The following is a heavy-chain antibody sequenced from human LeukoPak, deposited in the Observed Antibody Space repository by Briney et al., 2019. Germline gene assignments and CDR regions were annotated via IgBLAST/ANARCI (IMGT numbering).Heavy chain of an antibody. CDR2: IYTSGST. J-gene: IGHJ6*03. V-gene: IGHV4-4*07. Sequence: SETLSLTCTVSGGSISSYYWSWIRQPAGKGLEWIGRIYTSGSTNYNPSLKSRVTMSVDTSKNQFSLKLSSVTAADTAVYYCARGEGTVVPAVKGVYMDAWGKGTTVAVSS. CDR1: GGSISSYY. D-gene: IGHD2-2*01. CDR3: ARGEGTVVPAVKGVYMDA.